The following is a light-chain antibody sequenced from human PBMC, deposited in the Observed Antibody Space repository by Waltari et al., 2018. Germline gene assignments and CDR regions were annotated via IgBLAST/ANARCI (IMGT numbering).Light chain of an antibody. Sequence: DIVMTQYPHSLSVSLGERATINCKSSLSILHSSENKNQLGWYQQKSGQSPKLLIYGASTLESGVPDRFSGSGSGTDFTLTISSLQTEDVAVYYCQQYYSLPFTFGPGTKVDIK. V-gene: IGKV4-1*01. CDR2: GAS. CDR1: LSILHSSENKNQ. CDR3: QQYYSLPFT. J-gene: IGKJ3*01.